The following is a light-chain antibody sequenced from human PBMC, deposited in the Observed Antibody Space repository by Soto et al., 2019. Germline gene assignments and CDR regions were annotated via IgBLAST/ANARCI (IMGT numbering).Light chain of an antibody. CDR2: YAS. Sequence: DIQLTQSPSSLSASVGDRITITCRASQGVTNNLAWYQQKPGNGPSLLIYYASTLQSGVPTRFSGSGSGTDFTITISSLQPGDDATYYCQPYNPASAWTFGRGTKVEIK. J-gene: IGKJ1*01. CDR1: QGVTNN. CDR3: QPYNPASAWT. V-gene: IGKV1-27*01.